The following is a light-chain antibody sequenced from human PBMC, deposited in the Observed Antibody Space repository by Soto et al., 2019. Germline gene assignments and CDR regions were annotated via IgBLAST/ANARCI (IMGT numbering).Light chain of an antibody. V-gene: IGKV1-5*01. J-gene: IGKJ3*01. CDR1: QSVISW. CDR3: QQYHSFFS. Sequence: DIPMTQSPNTLSASVGDRVTITCRASQSVISWVAWYQQKPGKAPKLLISDASTLDTGVPSRFSGSGSETEFTLTISSLQPDDFATYYCQQYHSFFSFGPGTKVDV. CDR2: DAS.